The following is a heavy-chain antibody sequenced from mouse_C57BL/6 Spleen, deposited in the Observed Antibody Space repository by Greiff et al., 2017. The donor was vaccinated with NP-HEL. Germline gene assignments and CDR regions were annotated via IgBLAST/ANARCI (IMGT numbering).Heavy chain of an antibody. V-gene: IGHV1-80*01. CDR2: IYPGDGDT. CDR1: GYAFSSYW. CDR3: ARRTTVRDFDV. Sequence: VKLQESGAELVKPGASVKISCKASGYAFSSYWMNWVKQRPGKGLEWIGQIYPGDGDTNYNGKFKGKATLTADKSSSTAYMQLSSLTSEDSAVYFCARRTTVRDFDVWGTGTTVTVSS. D-gene: IGHD1-1*01. J-gene: IGHJ1*03.